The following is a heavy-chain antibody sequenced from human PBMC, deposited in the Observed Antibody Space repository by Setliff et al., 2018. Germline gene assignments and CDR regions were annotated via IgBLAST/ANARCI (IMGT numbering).Heavy chain of an antibody. D-gene: IGHD3-3*01. CDR2: ISSSGSTI. V-gene: IGHV3-48*01. Sequence: GGSLRLSCTASGFTFSSYSMNWVRQAPGKGLEWISYISSSGSTIYYADSVKGRFTISRDNSKNTLYLQMNSLRAEDTAVYYCAKDPRDTYYNFGYWGQGTLVTVSS. CDR3: AKDPRDTYYNFGY. CDR1: GFTFSSYS. J-gene: IGHJ4*02.